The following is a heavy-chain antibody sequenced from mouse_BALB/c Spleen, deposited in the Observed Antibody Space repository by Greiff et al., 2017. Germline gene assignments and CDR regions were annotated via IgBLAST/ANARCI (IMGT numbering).Heavy chain of an antibody. D-gene: IGHD1-1*01. V-gene: IGHV1-9*01. J-gene: IGHJ1*01. CDR2: ILPGSGST. CDR3: ASPYYYGSSYWYFDV. CDR1: GYTFSSYW. Sequence: VQLQQSGAELMKPGASVKISCKATGYTFSSYWIEWVKQRPGHGLEWIGEILPGSGSTNYNEKFKGKATFTADTSSNTAYMQLSSLTSEDSAVYYCASPYYYGSSYWYFDVWGAGTTVTVSS.